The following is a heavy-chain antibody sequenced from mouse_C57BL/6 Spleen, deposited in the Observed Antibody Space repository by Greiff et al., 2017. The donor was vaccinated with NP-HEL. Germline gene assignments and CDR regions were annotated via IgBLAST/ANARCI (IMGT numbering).Heavy chain of an antibody. J-gene: IGHJ3*01. Sequence: VQLQESGPELVKPGASVKISCKASGYAFSSSWMNWVKQRPGKGLEWIGRIYPGDGDTNYNGKFKGKATLTAAKSSSTAYMQLSSLTSEDSAVYFCARGDYYGSSPFAYWGQGTLVTVSA. D-gene: IGHD1-1*01. V-gene: IGHV1-82*01. CDR3: ARGDYYGSSPFAY. CDR1: GYAFSSSW. CDR2: IYPGDGDT.